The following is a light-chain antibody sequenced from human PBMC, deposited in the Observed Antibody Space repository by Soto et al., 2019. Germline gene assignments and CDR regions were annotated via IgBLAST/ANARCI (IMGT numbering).Light chain of an antibody. CDR1: TSDIGGYKF. CDR2: EVS. Sequence: QSVLTQPASVSGSTGQSITISCTGATSDIGGYKFVSWYQQHPGKAPKVMIYEVSNRPSGISDRFSGSKSGNTASLTISGLQAEDEADYYCTSFSSSSTPDVFGTGTKVTVL. V-gene: IGLV2-14*01. CDR3: TSFSSSSTPDV. J-gene: IGLJ1*01.